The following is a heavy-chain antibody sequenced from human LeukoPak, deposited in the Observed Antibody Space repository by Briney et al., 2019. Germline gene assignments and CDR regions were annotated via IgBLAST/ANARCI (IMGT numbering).Heavy chain of an antibody. V-gene: IGHV3-30*02. CDR3: AGTAGTRNCYYYYMDV. D-gene: IGHD6-13*01. J-gene: IGHJ6*03. Sequence: GGSLRLSCAASGFTFSSYGMHWVRQAPGKGLEWVAFIRYDGSNKYYADSVKGRFTISRDNSKNTLYLQMNSLRAEDTAVYYCAGTAGTRNCYYYYMDVWGKGTTVTISS. CDR2: IRYDGSNK. CDR1: GFTFSSYG.